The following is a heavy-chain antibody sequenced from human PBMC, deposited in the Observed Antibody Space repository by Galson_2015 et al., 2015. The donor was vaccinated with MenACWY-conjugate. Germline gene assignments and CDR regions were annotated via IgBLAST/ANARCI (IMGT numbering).Heavy chain of an antibody. CDR1: GFTFDDKA. V-gene: IGHV3-9*01. CDR3: AKSAEYSSGWYAIDY. CDR2: ISWNSGSI. J-gene: IGHJ4*02. D-gene: IGHD6-19*01. Sequence: SLRLSCAGSGFTFDDKAMNWVRQAPGKGLEWVSGISWNSGSIDYADSVEGRFTISRDNAKNSLYLQISSLRAEDTALYYCAKSAEYSSGWYAIDYWGQGALVTVSS.